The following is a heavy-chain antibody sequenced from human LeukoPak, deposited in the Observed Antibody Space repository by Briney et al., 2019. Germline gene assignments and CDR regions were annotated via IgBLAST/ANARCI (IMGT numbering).Heavy chain of an antibody. D-gene: IGHD3-16*01. V-gene: IGHV4-59*08. J-gene: IGHJ4*02. CDR2: IYYSGST. CDR1: GGSISSYY. Sequence: KTSETLSLTCTVSGGSISSYYWSWLRQPPGKGLEWIGYIYYSGSTNYNPSLKSRVTISVDTSKNQFSLKLSSVTAADTAVYYCARNLGDYWGQGTLVTVSS. CDR3: ARNLGDY.